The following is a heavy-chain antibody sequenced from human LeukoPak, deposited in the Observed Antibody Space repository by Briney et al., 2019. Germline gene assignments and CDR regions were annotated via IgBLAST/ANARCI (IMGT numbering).Heavy chain of an antibody. CDR1: GGTFSGYA. J-gene: IGHJ4*02. D-gene: IGHD5-12*01. Sequence: SVKVSCKASGGTFSGYAISWVRQAPGQGLEWMGGIIPIFGTANYAQKFQGRVTITTDESTSTAYMELSSLRSEDTAVYYCACGYSGYQNDYWGQGTLVTVSS. CDR3: ACGYSGYQNDY. V-gene: IGHV1-69*05. CDR2: IIPIFGTA.